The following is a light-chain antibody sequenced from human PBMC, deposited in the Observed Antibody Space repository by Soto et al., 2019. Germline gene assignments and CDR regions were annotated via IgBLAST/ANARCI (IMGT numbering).Light chain of an antibody. CDR2: QVN. V-gene: IGLV2-8*01. J-gene: IGLJ1*01. Sequence: QSALTQPPSASGFPVQSVTISCTGTSSDIGVYDFVSWYQQHPGKAPKVIIYQVNKRPSAVPDRFSGSKSGNTASLTVSVRRPEDEADYFCSSFAGSYSPYVFGTGPKLTVL. CDR3: SSFAGSYSPYV. CDR1: SSDIGVYDF.